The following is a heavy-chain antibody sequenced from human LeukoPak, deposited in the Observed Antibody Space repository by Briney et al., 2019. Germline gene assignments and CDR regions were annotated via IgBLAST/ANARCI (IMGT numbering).Heavy chain of an antibody. CDR1: GFTFSDYY. J-gene: IGHJ6*03. Sequence: GGSLRLSCAASGFTFSDYYMSWIRQAPGKGLEWVSYISSSGSTIYYADSVKGRFTISRDNAKNSLYLQMNSLRAEDTAVYYCARGGVDNILTGYYKYYYYYYMDVWGKGTTVTVSS. CDR2: ISSSGSTI. V-gene: IGHV3-11*04. D-gene: IGHD3-9*01. CDR3: ARGGVDNILTGYYKYYYYYYMDV.